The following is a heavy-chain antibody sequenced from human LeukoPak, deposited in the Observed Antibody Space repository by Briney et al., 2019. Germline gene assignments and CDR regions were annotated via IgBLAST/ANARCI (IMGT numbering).Heavy chain of an antibody. Sequence: ASVNVSCKPSRYTFTSYYMHGVRQAPGQGLEWMGIINPSGGSTSYAQKFQGRVTMTRDTSTSTVYMELSSLRSEDTAVYYCGRVVGATAVFDYWGQGTLVTVSS. D-gene: IGHD1-26*01. CDR2: INPSGGST. J-gene: IGHJ4*02. CDR1: RYTFTSYY. V-gene: IGHV1-46*01. CDR3: GRVVGATAVFDY.